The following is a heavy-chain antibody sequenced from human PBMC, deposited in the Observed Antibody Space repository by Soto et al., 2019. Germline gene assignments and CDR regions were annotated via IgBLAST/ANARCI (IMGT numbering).Heavy chain of an antibody. D-gene: IGHD1-7*01. Sequence: WGSLRLYCAASGFTFTNYRIHWVRQAPGKGLVWVARINSDGTRINYADSVKGRFTISRDNAKNTVFLQMNSLRDEDSAVYFCARAGDWNYVQDFWGQGTLVTVSS. CDR3: ARAGDWNYVQDF. CDR2: INSDGTRI. V-gene: IGHV3-74*01. CDR1: GFTFTNYR. J-gene: IGHJ4*02.